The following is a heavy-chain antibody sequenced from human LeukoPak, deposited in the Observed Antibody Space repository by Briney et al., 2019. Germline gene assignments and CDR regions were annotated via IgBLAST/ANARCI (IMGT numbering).Heavy chain of an antibody. J-gene: IGHJ4*02. D-gene: IGHD1-26*01. Sequence: GGSLRLSCAASGFTSSSSAMSWVRPAPGKGLEWVSAISGSGGSTYYADSVKGRFTISRDNSKNTLYLQMNSLRAEDTAVYYCAKLRNSGSYYQGPFDYWGQGTLVTVSS. V-gene: IGHV3-23*01. CDR1: GFTSSSSA. CDR3: AKLRNSGSYYQGPFDY. CDR2: ISGSGGST.